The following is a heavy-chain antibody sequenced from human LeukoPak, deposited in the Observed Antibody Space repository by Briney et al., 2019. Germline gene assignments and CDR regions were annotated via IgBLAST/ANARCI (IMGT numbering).Heavy chain of an antibody. D-gene: IGHD3-9*01. CDR3: ARGDDILTGYYYFDY. J-gene: IGHJ4*02. Sequence: ASVKVSCKASGYTFTSYGISWVRQAPGQGLEWMGWISAYNGNTNYAQKLQGRATMTTDTSTSTAYMELRSLRSDDTAVYYCARGDDILTGYYYFDYWGQGTLVTVSS. V-gene: IGHV1-18*01. CDR2: ISAYNGNT. CDR1: GYTFTSYG.